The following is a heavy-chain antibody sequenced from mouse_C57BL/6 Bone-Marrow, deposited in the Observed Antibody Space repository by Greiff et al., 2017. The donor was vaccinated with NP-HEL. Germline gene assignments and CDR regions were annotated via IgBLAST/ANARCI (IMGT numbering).Heavy chain of an antibody. D-gene: IGHD3-2*02. CDR3: ARESSGEDYYAMDY. CDR1: GFTFSDYY. CDR2: ISNGGGST. Sequence: EVKLVESGGGLVQPGGSLKLSCAASGFTFSDYYMYWVRQTPEKRLEWVAYISNGGGSTYYPDTVKGRFTISRDNAKNTLYLQMSRLKSEDTAMYYCARESSGEDYYAMDYWGQGTSVTVSS. J-gene: IGHJ4*01. V-gene: IGHV5-12*01.